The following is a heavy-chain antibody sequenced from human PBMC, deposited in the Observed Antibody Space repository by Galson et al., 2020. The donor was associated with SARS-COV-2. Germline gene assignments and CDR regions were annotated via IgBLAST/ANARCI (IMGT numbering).Heavy chain of an antibody. V-gene: IGHV4-39*07. CDR1: GGTINRSVYY. CDR2: IYFSGSA. D-gene: IGHD1-26*01. J-gene: IGHJ4*02. CDR3: ARINGTYSSFDY. Sequence: SETLSLTCTVSGGTINRSVYYWGWLRQPPGKGLEWLGNIYFSGSAYYNPSLKSRFTMSVDTSKNQFSLKLRSVTAAATAVYYCARINGTYSSFDYWGQGTLVAVSS.